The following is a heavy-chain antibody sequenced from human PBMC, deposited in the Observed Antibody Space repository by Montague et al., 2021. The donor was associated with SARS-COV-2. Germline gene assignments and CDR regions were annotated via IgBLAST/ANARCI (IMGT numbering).Heavy chain of an antibody. CDR3: ARDLGLVPAMVSYYYYGTDV. J-gene: IGHJ6*02. V-gene: IGHV3-48*02. CDR2: ISSSSSTI. CDR1: GFTFSSYS. Sequence: SLRLSCAASGFTFSSYSMNWVRQAPGKGLEWVSYISSSSSTIYYADSVKGRFTISRDNAKNSLYLQMNSLRDEDTAVYYCARDLGLVPAMVSYYYYGTDVWGQGTTVTVSS. D-gene: IGHD5-18*01.